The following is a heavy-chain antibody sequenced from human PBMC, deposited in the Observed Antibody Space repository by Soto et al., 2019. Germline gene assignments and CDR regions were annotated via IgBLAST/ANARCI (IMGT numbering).Heavy chain of an antibody. CDR2: IYYSGST. CDR1: GGSISSGDYY. CDR3: ARGVDVVLVPAAMGDWFDP. D-gene: IGHD2-2*01. V-gene: IGHV4-30-4*01. J-gene: IGHJ5*02. Sequence: QVQLQESGPGLVKPSQTLSLTCTVSGGSISSGDYYWSWIRQPPGKGLEWIGYIYYSGSTYYNPSLKSRVTISVDTSKNQFSLKLSSVTVADTAVYYCARGVDVVLVPAAMGDWFDPWGQGTLVTVSS.